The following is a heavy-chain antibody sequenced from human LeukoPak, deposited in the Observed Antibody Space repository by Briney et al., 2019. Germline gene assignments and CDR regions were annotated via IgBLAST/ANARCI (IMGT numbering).Heavy chain of an antibody. D-gene: IGHD4-17*01. J-gene: IGHJ4*02. CDR1: GLIFSSYW. Sequence: GGSLRLSCAASGLIFSSYWMNWVRQVPGKGLVWVSRIDEGGSTTFYAHSVKGRFTISRDNAKNTLYLQMNGLRDEDTAAYYCARALYGDSVGTDNWGQGTLVTVSS. V-gene: IGHV3-74*01. CDR2: IDEGGSTT. CDR3: ARALYGDSVGTDN.